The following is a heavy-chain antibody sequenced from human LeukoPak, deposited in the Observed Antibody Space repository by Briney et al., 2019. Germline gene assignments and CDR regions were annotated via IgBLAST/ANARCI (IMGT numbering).Heavy chain of an antibody. V-gene: IGHV3-30-3*01. CDR2: ISYDGSNK. D-gene: IGHD3-22*01. Sequence: PGGSLRLSCAASGFTFSSYAMHWVRQAPGKGLEWVAVISYDGSNKYYADSVKGRFTISRDNPKNTLYLQMNSLRAEDTAVYYCARDSYYDSSGNYFDYWGQGTLVTVSS. CDR1: GFTFSSYA. CDR3: ARDSYYDSSGNYFDY. J-gene: IGHJ4*02.